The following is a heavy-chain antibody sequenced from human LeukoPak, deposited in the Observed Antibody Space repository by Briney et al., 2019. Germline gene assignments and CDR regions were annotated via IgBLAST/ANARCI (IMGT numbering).Heavy chain of an antibody. V-gene: IGHV4-34*01. CDR3: ARRAYSSGWYFDY. J-gene: IGHJ4*02. D-gene: IGHD6-19*01. CDR2: INHSGST. Sequence: SETLSLTCAVYGGSFSGYYWSWIRQSPGKGLEWIGEINHSGSTNYNPSLKGRVTISVDTSKNQFSLKLRSVTAADTAVFYCARRAYSSGWYFDYWGQGTLVTVSS. CDR1: GGSFSGYY.